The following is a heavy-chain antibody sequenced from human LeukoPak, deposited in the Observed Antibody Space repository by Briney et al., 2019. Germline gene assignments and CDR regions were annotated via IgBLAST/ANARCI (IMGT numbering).Heavy chain of an antibody. V-gene: IGHV1-2*02. D-gene: IGHD3-10*01. J-gene: IGHJ4*02. Sequence: ASVKVSCKASGYTFTGYYMHWVRQAPGQGLKWMGWINPNSGGTNYAQKFQGRVTMTRDTSISTAYMELSRLRSDDTAVYYCARAEVYYGSGSYDYWGQGTLVTVSS. CDR3: ARAEVYYGSGSYDY. CDR1: GYTFTGYY. CDR2: INPNSGGT.